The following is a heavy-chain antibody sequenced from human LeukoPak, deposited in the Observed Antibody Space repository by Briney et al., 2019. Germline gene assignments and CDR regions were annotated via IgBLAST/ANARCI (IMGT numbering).Heavy chain of an antibody. J-gene: IGHJ6*02. D-gene: IGHD2-15*01. CDR3: AGLGYCSGGSCYSGYYGMDV. CDR1: GFTFSSYS. Sequence: GGPLRLSCVASGFTFSSYSMNWVRQAPGKGLEWVSSISSSSNYIYYADSVKGRFTISRDNAKNSLYLQMNSLRAEDTAVYYCAGLGYCSGGSCYSGYYGMDVWGQGTTVTVS. CDR2: ISSSSNYI. V-gene: IGHV3-21*01.